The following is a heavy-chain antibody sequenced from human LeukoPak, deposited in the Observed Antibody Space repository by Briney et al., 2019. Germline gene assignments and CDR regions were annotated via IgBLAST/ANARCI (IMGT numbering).Heavy chain of an antibody. J-gene: IGHJ5*02. CDR2: ISGSGGNT. CDR3: AKDPRGYGDLNWFDP. D-gene: IGHD4-17*01. CDR1: GFPFSSHV. V-gene: IGHV3-23*01. Sequence: PGGSLRLSCAASGFPFSSHVLSWVRQAPGKGLEWVSAISGSGGNTYYADSVEGRFTISRDNSKNTLYLQMNSLRAEDTAVYYCAKDPRGYGDLNWFDPWGQGTLATVSS.